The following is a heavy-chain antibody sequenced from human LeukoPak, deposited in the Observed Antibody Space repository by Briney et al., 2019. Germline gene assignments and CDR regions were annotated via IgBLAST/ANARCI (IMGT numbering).Heavy chain of an antibody. CDR1: GFTFSSYW. CDR3: AKVAELRFGEYDH. D-gene: IGHD3-10*01. J-gene: IGHJ4*02. Sequence: PGGSLRLSCAASGFTFSSYWMSWVRQAPGKGLEWVANIKQDGSEKYYVDSVKGRFTISRDNAKNSLYLQMNSLRAEDTAVYYCAKVAELRFGEYDHWGQGTLVTVSS. V-gene: IGHV3-7*01. CDR2: IKQDGSEK.